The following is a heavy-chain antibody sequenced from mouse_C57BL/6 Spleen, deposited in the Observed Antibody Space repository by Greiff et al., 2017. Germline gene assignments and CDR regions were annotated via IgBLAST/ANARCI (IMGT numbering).Heavy chain of an antibody. CDR3: ARGAYDGYSDWFAY. Sequence: QVQLQQSGAELVKPGASVKLSCKASGYTFTSYWMQWVKQRPGQGLEWIGEIDPSDSYTNYNQKFKGKATLTVDTSSSTAYMQLSSLTSEDSAVYYCARGAYDGYSDWFAYWGQGTLVTVSA. CDR1: GYTFTSYW. D-gene: IGHD2-3*01. J-gene: IGHJ3*01. V-gene: IGHV1-50*01. CDR2: IDPSDSYT.